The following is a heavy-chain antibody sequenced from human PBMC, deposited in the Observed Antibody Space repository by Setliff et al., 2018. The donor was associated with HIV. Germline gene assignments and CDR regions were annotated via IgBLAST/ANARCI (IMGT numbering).Heavy chain of an antibody. Sequence: GGSLRLSCEGSGFTFSVYGMHWVRQAPGKGLEWVAVIWHDGGKKYYADSLKGRFTISRDDSKNTLYLQMNSLRAEDTVLYYCARGQFRLRPDSLDLWGQGTMVTVSS. V-gene: IGHV3-33*01. CDR1: GFTFSVYG. D-gene: IGHD2-21*01. CDR3: ARGQFRLRPDSLDL. CDR2: IWHDGGKK. J-gene: IGHJ3*01.